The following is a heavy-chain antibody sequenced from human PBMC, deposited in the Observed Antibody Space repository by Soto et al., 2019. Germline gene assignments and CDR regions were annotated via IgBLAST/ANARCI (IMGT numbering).Heavy chain of an antibody. CDR1: GDSVSSNSAA. D-gene: IGHD6-19*01. J-gene: IGHJ3*02. CDR3: ARVDRIAVAGTEDAFDI. CDR2: TYYRSKWYN. V-gene: IGHV6-1*01. Sequence: SQTLSLPCAISGDSVSSNSAAWNWIRQSPSRGLEWLGRTYYRSKWYNDYAVSVKSRITINPDTSKNQFSLQLNSVTPEDTAVYYCARVDRIAVAGTEDAFDIWGQGTMVTVSS.